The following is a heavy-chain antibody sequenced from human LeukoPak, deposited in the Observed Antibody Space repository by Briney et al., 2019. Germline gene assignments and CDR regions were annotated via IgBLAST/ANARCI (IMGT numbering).Heavy chain of an antibody. CDR3: AKDGYYYGSGRDYMDV. J-gene: IGHJ6*03. D-gene: IGHD3-10*01. CDR1: GFTFSSYA. Sequence: GGSLRLSCAASGFTFSSYAMSWVRQAPGKGLEWVSAISGSGDSTYYADSVKGRFTISRDNSKNTLYLQMNSLRAEDTAVYYCAKDGYYYGSGRDYMDVWGKGTTVTVSS. V-gene: IGHV3-23*01. CDR2: ISGSGDST.